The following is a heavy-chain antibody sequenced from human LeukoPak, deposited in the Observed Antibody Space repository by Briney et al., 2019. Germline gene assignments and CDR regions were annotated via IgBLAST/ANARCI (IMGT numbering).Heavy chain of an antibody. CDR2: IGGRGDNI. CDR3: AKDPNGDYIGAFDF. Sequence: GGSLRLSCAASGLMFSNYAMIWVRQAPGKGLEWVSAIGGRGDNIHYAESVKGRFTISRDNSKNTLFLQMNNLRADDTAVYYCAKDPNGDYIGAFDFWGQGTLVSVSS. D-gene: IGHD4-17*01. J-gene: IGHJ3*01. CDR1: GLMFSNYA. V-gene: IGHV3-23*01.